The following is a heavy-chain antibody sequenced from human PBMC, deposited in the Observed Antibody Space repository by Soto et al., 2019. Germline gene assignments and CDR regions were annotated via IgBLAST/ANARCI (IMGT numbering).Heavy chain of an antibody. D-gene: IGHD2-8*01. Sequence: QVQLVQSGAEVKKPGSSVKVSCKASGGTFSSYAISWVRQAPGQGLEWMGGIIPIFGTANYAQKFQGRVTITADESTSTAYMELSSMRSEDTAVYYCARDGVPSGYCTHGVCYLRWFDPWGQGTLVTGSS. V-gene: IGHV1-69*12. CDR2: IIPIFGTA. CDR3: ARDGVPSGYCTHGVCYLRWFDP. J-gene: IGHJ5*02. CDR1: GGTFSSYA.